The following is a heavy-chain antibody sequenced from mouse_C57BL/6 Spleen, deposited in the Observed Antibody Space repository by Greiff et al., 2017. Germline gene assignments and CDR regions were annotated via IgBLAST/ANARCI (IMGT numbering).Heavy chain of an antibody. CDR3: ASPSDGYYDY. Sequence: QVQLQQSGPELVKPGASVKISCKASGYAFSSSWMNWVKQRPGKGLEWIGRIYPGDGDTNYNGKFKGKATLTADKSSSTAYMQLSSLTSEDSAVYFCASPSDGYYDYWGQGTTRTVSS. V-gene: IGHV1-82*01. CDR2: IYPGDGDT. J-gene: IGHJ2*01. D-gene: IGHD2-3*01. CDR1: GYAFSSSW.